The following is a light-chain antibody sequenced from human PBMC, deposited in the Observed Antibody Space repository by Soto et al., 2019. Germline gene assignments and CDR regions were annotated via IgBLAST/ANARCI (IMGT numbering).Light chain of an antibody. J-gene: IGLJ1*01. CDR2: EVN. V-gene: IGLV2-14*01. CDR3: SSFSSSSTPYV. Sequence: QSALTQPPSASGSPGQSVTISCTGAGTDVGQYNYVSWYQQHPGKAPKLMIFEVNGRPSGVSDRFSGSKSGNTASLTISGLQPEDEADYYCSSFSSSSTPYVFGTGTKLTVL. CDR1: GTDVGQYNY.